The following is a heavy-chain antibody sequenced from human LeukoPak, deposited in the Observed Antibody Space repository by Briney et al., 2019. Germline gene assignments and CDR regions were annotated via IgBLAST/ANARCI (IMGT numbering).Heavy chain of an antibody. CDR1: GYSISSGYY. CDR2: IYYTGGT. J-gene: IGHJ4*02. V-gene: IGHV4-38-2*02. D-gene: IGHD3-9*01. Sequence: PSETLSLTCSVSGYSISSGYYWGWIRQPPGRGLEWIGSIYYTGGTLYNPSLKSRVSMSVDTSKNQFSLKLSSVTAADTAVYYCAAKLRYFDWEWDYFDYWGQGTLVTVSS. CDR3: AAKLRYFDWEWDYFDY.